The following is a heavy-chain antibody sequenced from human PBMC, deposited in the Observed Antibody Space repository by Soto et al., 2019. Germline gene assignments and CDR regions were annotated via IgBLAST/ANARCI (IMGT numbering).Heavy chain of an antibody. D-gene: IGHD2-21*01. V-gene: IGHV4-59*01. CDR3: ARAGAYCGGDCYDY. J-gene: IGHJ4*02. CDR2: IYYSGST. Sequence: SETLSLTCIVSGGSISNYYWSWIRQPPGKGLEWIGYIYYSGSTNYNPSLQSRVTISVDTSKNQFSLKLSSVTAADTAVYYCARAGAYCGGDCYDYWGQGTLVTVSS. CDR1: GGSISNYY.